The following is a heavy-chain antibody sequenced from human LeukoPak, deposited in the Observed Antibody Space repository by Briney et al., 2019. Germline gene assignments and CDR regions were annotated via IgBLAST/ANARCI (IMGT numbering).Heavy chain of an antibody. Sequence: ASVKVSCRAPGYTFTGYYMHWVRQAPGQGLEWMGWINPNSGGTNYAQKFQGRVTMTRDTSISTDYMELSRLRSDDTAVYYCARVKYGARVGRYFDYWGQGTLVTVSS. CDR2: INPNSGGT. V-gene: IGHV1-2*02. J-gene: IGHJ4*02. CDR3: ARVKYGARVGRYFDY. D-gene: IGHD1-26*01. CDR1: GYTFTGYY.